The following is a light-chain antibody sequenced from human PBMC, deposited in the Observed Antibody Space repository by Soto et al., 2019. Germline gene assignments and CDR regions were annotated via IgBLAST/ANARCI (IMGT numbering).Light chain of an antibody. CDR1: SSNIGTYT. CDR2: DNS. J-gene: IGLJ2*01. V-gene: IGLV1-44*01. CDR3: AAWDDSLNGLF. Sequence: QTVVTQPPSTSATAGQRVTISCSGSSSNIGTYTVNWYQQVPGTAPKLLIYDNSERPSGVPDRFSGSKSGTSASLAISGLQSGDEADYYCAAWDDSLNGLFFGGGTKLTVL.